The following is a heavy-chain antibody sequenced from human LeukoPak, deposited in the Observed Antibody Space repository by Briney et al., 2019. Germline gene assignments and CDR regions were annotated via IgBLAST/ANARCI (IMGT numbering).Heavy chain of an antibody. J-gene: IGHJ4*02. Sequence: SETLSFTCSVSGGSISSYYWTWIRQPAGEGLEWIGRIYTSGSTNYNPSLKSRVTMSLDTSKNQFSLKLGSVTAADTAVYYCARGGDYHPYDYWGQGTLVTVSS. CDR2: IYTSGST. CDR3: ARGGDYHPYDY. V-gene: IGHV4-4*07. D-gene: IGHD4-17*01. CDR1: GGSISSYY.